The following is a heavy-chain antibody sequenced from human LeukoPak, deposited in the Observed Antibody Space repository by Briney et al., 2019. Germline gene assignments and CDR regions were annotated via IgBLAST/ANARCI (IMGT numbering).Heavy chain of an antibody. V-gene: IGHV4-34*01. CDR1: GGSFSGYY. Sequence: PSETLSLTSAVYGGSFSGYYWSWIRQPPGKVLEWIGEINHSGSTNYNPSLKSRVTISVDTSKNQFSLKLSSVTAADTAVYYCARPSIAVAGFDYWGQGTLVTVSS. CDR3: ARPSIAVAGFDY. CDR2: INHSGST. J-gene: IGHJ4*02. D-gene: IGHD6-19*01.